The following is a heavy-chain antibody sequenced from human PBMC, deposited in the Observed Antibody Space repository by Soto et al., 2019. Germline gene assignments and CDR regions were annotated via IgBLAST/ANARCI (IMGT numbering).Heavy chain of an antibody. CDR3: ARVALQYFMYGMVV. V-gene: IGHV1-18*04. CDR1: GYTFTSYG. Sequence: ASVKVSCKASGYTFTSYGVRWVRQAPGQGLEGMGWISAYNGNTNYAQKLQGRVTMTTDTDTSTAYMELRSLRSDDTAVYYCARVALQYFMYGMVVWGQGTTVTVFS. CDR2: ISAYNGNT. J-gene: IGHJ6*01. D-gene: IGHD4-4*01.